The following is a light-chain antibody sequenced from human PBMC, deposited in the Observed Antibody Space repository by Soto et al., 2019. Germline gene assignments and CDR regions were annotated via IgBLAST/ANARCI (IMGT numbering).Light chain of an antibody. CDR3: QQTFRTPHT. CDR1: QTISNY. V-gene: IGKV1-39*01. J-gene: IGKJ2*01. Sequence: DIRMTQSPASLSASVGDRVTITCRASQTISNYLNWYQQNPGAAPKLLIYSASTLQSGVPSRFSGSGFGTDYTLTISSLQPADFAVYYCQQTFRTPHTFGQGTKVDIK. CDR2: SAS.